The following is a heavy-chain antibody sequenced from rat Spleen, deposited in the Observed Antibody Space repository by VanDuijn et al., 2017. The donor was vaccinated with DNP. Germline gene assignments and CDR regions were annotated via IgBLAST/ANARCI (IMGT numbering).Heavy chain of an antibody. D-gene: IGHD1-11*01. J-gene: IGHJ2*01. CDR2: IWSGGST. V-gene: IGHV2-16*01. CDR3: ARSAYGGYTYYFDF. CDR1: GFSLTTYG. Sequence: QVQLKESGPGLVQPSQTLSLTCTVSGFSLTTYGVSWVRQPPGKGLEWIGAIWSGGSTDYNPALKSRLSISRDTSKSQVFLKMNNLQTEDTAMYFCARSAYGGYTYYFDFWGQGVMVTVSS.